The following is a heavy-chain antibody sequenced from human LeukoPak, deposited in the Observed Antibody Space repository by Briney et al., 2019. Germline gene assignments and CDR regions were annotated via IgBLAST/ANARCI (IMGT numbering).Heavy chain of an antibody. CDR3: ARVGDSSSGSAAFDY. CDR1: GGTFSSYA. Sequence: ASVKVSCKASGGTFSSYAISWVRQAPGQGLEWMGRIIPILGIANYAQKFQGRVTITADKSTSTAYMELSSLRSEDTAVYYCARVGDSSSGSAAFDYWGQGTLVTVSS. J-gene: IGHJ4*02. D-gene: IGHD6-6*01. V-gene: IGHV1-69*04. CDR2: IIPILGIA.